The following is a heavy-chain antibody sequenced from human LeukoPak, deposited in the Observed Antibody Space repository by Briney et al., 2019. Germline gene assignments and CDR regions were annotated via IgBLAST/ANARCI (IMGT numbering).Heavy chain of an antibody. J-gene: IGHJ4*02. CDR3: ARVATSDFNYFDY. D-gene: IGHD1-26*01. Sequence: PGGSLRLSCAASGFTFSSYEMNWVRQAPGKGLEWVSYISSSGSTIYYADSVKGRFTISRDNAKNSLYLQMNSLRAEDTAVYYCARVATSDFNYFDYWGQGTLVTVSS. CDR2: ISSSGSTI. V-gene: IGHV3-48*03. CDR1: GFTFSSYE.